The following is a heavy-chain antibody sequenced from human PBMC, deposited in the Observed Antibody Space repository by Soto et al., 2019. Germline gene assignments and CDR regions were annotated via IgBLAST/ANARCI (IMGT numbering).Heavy chain of an antibody. CDR2: INHSGST. V-gene: IGHV4-34*01. CDR3: ARGRGIAAAGTPLGY. CDR1: GGSFSGYY. J-gene: IGHJ4*02. Sequence: SETLSLTCAVYGGSFSGYYWSWIRQPPGKGLEWIGEINHSGSTNYNPSLKSRVTISVDTSKNQFSLKLSSVTAADTAVYYCARGRGIAAAGTPLGYWGQGTLVTVSS. D-gene: IGHD6-13*01.